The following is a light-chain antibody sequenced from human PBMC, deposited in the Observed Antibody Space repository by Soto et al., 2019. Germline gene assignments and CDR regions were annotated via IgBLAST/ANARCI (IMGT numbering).Light chain of an antibody. CDR1: QSVSNNY. CDR3: QQYGSSPET. CDR2: GAS. Sequence: RRILSLSPGERATLSSRASQSVSNNYLAWYQQKPGQAPRLLIYGASNRATGIPDRFSGSGSGTDFTLTISRLEPEDFAVYYCQQYGSSPETFGQGTKVDI. J-gene: IGKJ1*01. V-gene: IGKV3-20*01.